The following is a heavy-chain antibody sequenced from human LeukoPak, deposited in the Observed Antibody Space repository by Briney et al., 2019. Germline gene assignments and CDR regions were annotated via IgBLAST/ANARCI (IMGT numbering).Heavy chain of an antibody. J-gene: IGHJ4*02. CDR2: IYYSGST. CDR1: DGSISSYY. V-gene: IGHV4-59*01. CDR3: ARGTAMEVFDY. D-gene: IGHD5-18*01. Sequence: PSETLSLTCTVSDGSISSYYWSWIRQPPGKGLEWIGYIYYSGSTNYNPSLKSRVTISVDTSKNQFSLKLSSVTAADTAVYYCARGTAMEVFDYSGQGTLVTVSS.